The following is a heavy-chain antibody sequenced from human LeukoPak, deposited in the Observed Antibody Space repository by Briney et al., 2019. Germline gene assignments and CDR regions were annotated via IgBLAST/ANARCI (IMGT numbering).Heavy chain of an antibody. CDR2: IKSKTDGGTT. V-gene: IGHV3-15*01. Sequence: GGSLRLSCAASGFTFSNAWMTWVRQAPGKGLEWVGRIKSKTDGGTTDYAAPVKGRFTISRDDSEDTLYLQMNSPKTEDTAVYYCQRGRVSDWGQGTLVTVSS. CDR1: GFTFSNAW. D-gene: IGHD6-25*01. J-gene: IGHJ4*02. CDR3: QRGRVSD.